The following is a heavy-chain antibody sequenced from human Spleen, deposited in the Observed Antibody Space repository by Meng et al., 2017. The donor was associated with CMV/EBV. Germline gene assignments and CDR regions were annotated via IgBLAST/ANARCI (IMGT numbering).Heavy chain of an antibody. J-gene: IGHJ4*02. CDR1: GIICREAW. CDR3: GYGSGKDYVGG. V-gene: IGHV3-15*01. CDR2: IKSRRDGETS. D-gene: IGHD3-10*01. Sequence: CVASGIICREAWMHWVRQGPGKRLEWVGRIKSRRDGETSDYGVPVRGRFAISRDDSKDTVYLQMNNLKIEDAGVYYCGYGSGKDYVGGWGQGTLVTVSS.